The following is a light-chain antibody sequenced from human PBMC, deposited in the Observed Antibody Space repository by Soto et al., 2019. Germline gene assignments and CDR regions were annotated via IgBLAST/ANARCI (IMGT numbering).Light chain of an antibody. J-gene: IGKJ4*01. CDR3: QQRSNWPTT. CDR1: QSVSSY. Sequence: EIVLTQSPATLSLSPGERATLSCRASQSVSSYLAWYQQKPGQAPRLLIYDASNRATGIPARFSGSGSETDFTLTISSLEPEDFAVYYCQQRSNWPTTFGGGTKVEIK. CDR2: DAS. V-gene: IGKV3-11*01.